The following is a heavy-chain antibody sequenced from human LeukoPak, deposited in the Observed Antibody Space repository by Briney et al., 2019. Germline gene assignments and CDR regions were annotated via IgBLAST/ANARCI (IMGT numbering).Heavy chain of an antibody. J-gene: IGHJ3*02. D-gene: IGHD3-16*02. Sequence: PGGSLRLSCAASGFTFSSYWMSWVRQAPGKGLEWVSSISSSSSYIYYADSVKGRFTISRDNAKNSLYLQMNSLRAEDTAVYYCARDGGVWGSYRDDAFDIWGQGTMVTVSS. CDR3: ARDGGVWGSYRDDAFDI. CDR2: ISSSSSYI. V-gene: IGHV3-21*01. CDR1: GFTFSSYW.